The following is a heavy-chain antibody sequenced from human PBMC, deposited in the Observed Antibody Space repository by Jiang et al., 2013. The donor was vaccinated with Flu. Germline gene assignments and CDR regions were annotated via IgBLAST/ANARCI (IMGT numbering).Heavy chain of an antibody. CDR3: ARDRGSKELDDYYFDS. D-gene: IGHD3-16*01. J-gene: IGHJ4*02. V-gene: IGHV4-4*07. Sequence: GSGLVKPSETLSLICTVSGDSLSNYYWSWIRQPAGKGLEWIGRGYTSGAIKYNPSFKSRITISADTSKKQFFLRLTSVTAADTAVYYCARDRGSKELDDYYFDSWGQGTLVTVSS. CDR1: GDSLSNYY. CDR2: GYTSGAI.